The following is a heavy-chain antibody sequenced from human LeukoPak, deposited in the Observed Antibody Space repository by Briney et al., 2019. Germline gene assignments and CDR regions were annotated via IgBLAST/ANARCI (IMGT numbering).Heavy chain of an antibody. J-gene: IGHJ2*01. D-gene: IGHD3/OR15-3a*01. CDR2: AYPADSDA. V-gene: IGHV5-51*01. CDR1: GYSFPNYW. CDR3: ARRGTWHFDL. Sequence: GESLKISCRGSGYSFPNYWIGWVRQLPGKGLEYMGVAYPADSDATYSPSFQGQVTFSADKSTDTAYLQWSSLKASDTAMYYCARRGTWHFDLWGRGTLVTVSS.